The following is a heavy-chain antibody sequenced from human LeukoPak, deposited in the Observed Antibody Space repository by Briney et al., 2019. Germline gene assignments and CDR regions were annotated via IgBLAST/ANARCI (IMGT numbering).Heavy chain of an antibody. Sequence: GGSLRLSCAASGFTVSSNYMSWVRQAPGKGLEWVSVIYSGGSTYYAGSVKGRFTISRDNSKNTLYLQMNSLRAEDTAVYYCARDKTYYYDSSGYRGAYYFDYWGQGTLVTVSS. D-gene: IGHD3-22*01. J-gene: IGHJ4*02. CDR3: ARDKTYYYDSSGYRGAYYFDY. CDR2: IYSGGST. V-gene: IGHV3-53*01. CDR1: GFTVSSNY.